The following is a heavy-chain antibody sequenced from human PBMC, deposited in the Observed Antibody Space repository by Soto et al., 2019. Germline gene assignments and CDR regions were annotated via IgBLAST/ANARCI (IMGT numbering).Heavy chain of an antibody. CDR2: FYYSGNA. Sequence: QVHLQESGPGLVKPPQTLSLTCTVSGASIRSGGFYWSWIRQHPEKGLEWIGYFYYSGNAYYNPSLRSRLTISGDASKNQFSLNLSSVTAADTAVYFCARAMGAVNYFDYWGQGILVTVS. CDR3: ARAMGAVNYFDY. CDR1: GASIRSGGFY. D-gene: IGHD3-10*01. V-gene: IGHV4-31*03. J-gene: IGHJ4*02.